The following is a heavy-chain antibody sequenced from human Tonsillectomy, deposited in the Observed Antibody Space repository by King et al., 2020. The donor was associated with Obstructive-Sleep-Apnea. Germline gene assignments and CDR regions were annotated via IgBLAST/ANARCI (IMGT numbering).Heavy chain of an antibody. CDR3: ARAPLWFGEFAWFDP. D-gene: IGHD3-10*01. V-gene: IGHV4-59*01. J-gene: IGHJ5*02. CDR2: IYYSGST. Sequence: VQLQESGPGLVKPSETLSLTCTVSGGSISSYYWSWIRQPPGKGLEWIGYIYYSGSTNYSPSLKSRVTISVDTSKNQFSLKLSSVTAADTAVYYCARAPLWFGEFAWFDPWGQGTLVTVSS. CDR1: GGSISSYY.